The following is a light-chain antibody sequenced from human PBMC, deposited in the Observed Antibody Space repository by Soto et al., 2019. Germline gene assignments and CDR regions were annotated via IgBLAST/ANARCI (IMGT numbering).Light chain of an antibody. Sequence: QMTQSPSTLSASVGDRVTITCRASQGIRTELSWYQQKPGKAPNLLIYSASTVQTGVPSRFSGSGSGTDFTLTISSLQPEDFATYYCQQFNTSPWTFGQGTKVDIK. CDR1: QGIRTE. CDR3: QQFNTSPWT. CDR2: SAS. J-gene: IGKJ1*01. V-gene: IGKV1-6*01.